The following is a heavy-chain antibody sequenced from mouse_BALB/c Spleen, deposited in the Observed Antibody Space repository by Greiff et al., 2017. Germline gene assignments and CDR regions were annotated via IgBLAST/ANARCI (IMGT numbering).Heavy chain of an antibody. V-gene: IGHV1-9*01. CDR1: GYTFSSYW. Sequence: VQLQQSGAELMKPGASVKVSCKATGYTFSSYWIEWVKQRPGHGLEWIGEILPGSGSTNYNEKFKGKATFTADTSSNTAYMQLSSLTSEDSAVYYCARGDYYGNYKGSWFAYWGQGTLVTVSA. D-gene: IGHD2-1*01. CDR2: ILPGSGST. CDR3: ARGDYYGNYKGSWFAY. J-gene: IGHJ3*01.